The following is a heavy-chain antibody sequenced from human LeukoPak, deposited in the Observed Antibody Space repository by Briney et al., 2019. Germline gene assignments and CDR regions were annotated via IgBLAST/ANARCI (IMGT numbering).Heavy chain of an antibody. D-gene: IGHD2-15*01. CDR2: ISSSSSYI. V-gene: IGHV3-21*01. CDR3: ARGSGGSIWFDP. CDR1: GFTFSSYS. Sequence: GGSLRLSCAASGFTFSSYSMNWVRQAPGKGLEWVSSISSSSSYIYYADSVKGRFTISRDNAKNSLYLQMNSLRAEDTAVYYCARGSGGSIWFDPWGQGTLVTVSS. J-gene: IGHJ5*02.